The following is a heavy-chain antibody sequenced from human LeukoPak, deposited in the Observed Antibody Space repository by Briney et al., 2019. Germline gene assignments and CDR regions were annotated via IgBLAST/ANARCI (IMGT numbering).Heavy chain of an antibody. CDR1: GGSISSGSYY. Sequence: SQTLSLTCTASGGSISSGSYYWSWIRQPAGKGLEWIGRIYTSGSTNYNPSLKSRVTISVDASKNQFSLKLSSVTAADTAVYYCASGSSWYYFDYWGQGTLVTVSS. J-gene: IGHJ4*02. D-gene: IGHD6-13*01. CDR3: ASGSSWYYFDY. CDR2: IYTSGST. V-gene: IGHV4-61*02.